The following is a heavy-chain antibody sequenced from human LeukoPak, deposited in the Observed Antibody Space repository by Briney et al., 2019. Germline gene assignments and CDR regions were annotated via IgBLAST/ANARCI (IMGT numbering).Heavy chain of an antibody. Sequence: PSETLSLTCAVYGGSFSGYYWSWIRQPPGKGLEWIGEINHSGSTNYNPSLKSRVTISVDTSKNQFSLKLSSVTAADTAVYYCAREPVPAAPYYFDYWGQGTLVTVSS. V-gene: IGHV4-34*01. CDR3: AREPVPAAPYYFDY. CDR2: INHSGST. J-gene: IGHJ4*02. CDR1: GGSFSGYY. D-gene: IGHD2-2*01.